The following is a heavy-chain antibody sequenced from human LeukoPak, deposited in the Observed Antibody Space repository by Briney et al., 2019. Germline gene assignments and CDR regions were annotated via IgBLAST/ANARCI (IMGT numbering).Heavy chain of an antibody. Sequence: SETLSLTCTVSGGSISSGGYSWSWIRQPPGKGLEWIGYIYHSGSTYYNPSLKSRVTISVDTSKNQFSLKRTSVTAADTAVYYCARKSPVNGVDYWGQGTLVTVSS. CDR3: ARKSPVNGVDY. J-gene: IGHJ4*02. CDR1: GGSISSGGYS. CDR2: IYHSGST. D-gene: IGHD2-8*01. V-gene: IGHV4-30-2*01.